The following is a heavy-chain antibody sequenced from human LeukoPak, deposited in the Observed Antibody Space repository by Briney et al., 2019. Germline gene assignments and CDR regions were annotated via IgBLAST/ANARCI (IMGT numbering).Heavy chain of an antibody. V-gene: IGHV1-46*01. CDR2: INPSGGST. Sequence: ASVKVSCKASGYTFTSYHMHWVRQAPGQGLEWMGIINPSGGSTSYAQKFQGRVTMTRDTSTSTVYMELSSLRSEDTAVYYCARDPSPIYDSSGSHFDYWGQGTLVTVSS. D-gene: IGHD3-22*01. J-gene: IGHJ4*02. CDR1: GYTFTSYH. CDR3: ARDPSPIYDSSGSHFDY.